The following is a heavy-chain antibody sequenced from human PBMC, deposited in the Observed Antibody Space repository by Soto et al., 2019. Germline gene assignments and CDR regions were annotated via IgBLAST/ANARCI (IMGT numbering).Heavy chain of an antibody. Sequence: QVQLVESGGGVVQPGRSLRLSCAASGFTFSSYGMHWVRQAPGKGLEWVAVISYDGSSKYYADSVKGRFTISRDNSKNTLYLQMNSLRAEDTAVYYWATGDIVVVPAAIFYWGQGTLVTVSS. CDR1: GFTFSSYG. V-gene: IGHV3-30*03. CDR3: ATGDIVVVPAAIFY. CDR2: ISYDGSSK. J-gene: IGHJ4*02. D-gene: IGHD2-2*01.